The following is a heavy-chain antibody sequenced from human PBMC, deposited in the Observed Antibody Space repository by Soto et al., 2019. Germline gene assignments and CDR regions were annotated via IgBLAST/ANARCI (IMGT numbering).Heavy chain of an antibody. CDR2: VYYNGNT. CDR1: GGSTSSSSYQ. V-gene: IGHV4-39*01. D-gene: IGHD1-26*01. CDR3: ARLSGSYNDRYFDY. J-gene: IGHJ4*02. Sequence: QLQLQESGPGLVKPSETLSLTCTVSGGSTSSSSYQWVWIRQPPGKGLEWIGNVYYNGNTYYNPSLKSRLTISVDTSNNQFPLKVKSVTAADTAVYYCARLSGSYNDRYFDYWGQGTLVTVSS.